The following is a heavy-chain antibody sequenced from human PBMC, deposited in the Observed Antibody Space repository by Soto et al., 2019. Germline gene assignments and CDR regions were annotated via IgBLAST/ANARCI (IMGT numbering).Heavy chain of an antibody. D-gene: IGHD4-4*01. V-gene: IGHV1-69*13. J-gene: IGHJ6*02. Sequence: ASVKVSCKASGGTFSSYAISWVRQAPGQGLEWMGGIIPIFGTANYAQKFQGRVTITADESTSTAYMELSSLRSEDTAVYYCASSHYSNYYYGMDVWGQGTTVTVSS. CDR3: ASSHYSNYYYGMDV. CDR2: IIPIFGTA. CDR1: GGTFSSYA.